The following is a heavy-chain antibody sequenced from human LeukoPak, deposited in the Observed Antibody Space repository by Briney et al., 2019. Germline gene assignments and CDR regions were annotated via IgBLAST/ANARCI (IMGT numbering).Heavy chain of an antibody. D-gene: IGHD3-10*01. CDR1: GDSISSFY. CDR2: IYYSGST. Sequence: SETLSLTCTVSGDSISSFYWSWIRQPPGKGLEWIGYIYYSGSTNYNPSLKSRVTISVDTSKNQFSLKLSSVTAADTAVYYCAREGLNMVRGVIPKEAWGWFDPWGQGTLVTVSS. J-gene: IGHJ5*02. V-gene: IGHV4-59*01. CDR3: AREGLNMVRGVIPKEAWGWFDP.